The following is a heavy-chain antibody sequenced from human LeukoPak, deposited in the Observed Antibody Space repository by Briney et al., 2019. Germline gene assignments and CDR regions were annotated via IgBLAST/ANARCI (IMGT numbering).Heavy chain of an antibody. Sequence: SETLSLTCTVSGGSISSYYWSWIRQPAGKGLEWIGRIYTSGSTNYNPSLKGRVTMSVDTSKNQFSLKLSSVTAADTAVYYCARTDYDNKWRVWWYFDLWGRGTLVTVSS. J-gene: IGHJ2*01. D-gene: IGHD3-22*01. CDR2: IYTSGST. CDR1: GGSISSYY. V-gene: IGHV4-4*07. CDR3: ARTDYDNKWRVWWYFDL.